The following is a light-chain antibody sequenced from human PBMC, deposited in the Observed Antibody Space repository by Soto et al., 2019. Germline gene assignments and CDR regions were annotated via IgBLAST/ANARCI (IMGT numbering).Light chain of an antibody. Sequence: SYELTQPPSVSVAPGQTARLTCGGNNIGSKTVHWYQQKPGQAPVVVVSDDSDRPSGIPERFSGSNSGNTATLTIGRVEAGDEADYYCQVWDDSTDHRVVFGGGTQLTVL. CDR1: NIGSKT. CDR3: QVWDDSTDHRVV. J-gene: IGLJ2*01. V-gene: IGLV3-21*02. CDR2: DDS.